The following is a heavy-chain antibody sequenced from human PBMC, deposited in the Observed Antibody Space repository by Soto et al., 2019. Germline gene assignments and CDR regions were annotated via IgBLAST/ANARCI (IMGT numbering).Heavy chain of an antibody. CDR1: GYTLTELS. Sequence: ASVKVSCKVSGYTLTELSMYWVRHAPGKGLEWMGGFDPEDGETSYAQKFQGRVTMTEDTSTDTAYMELSSLRSEDTAVYYCARSDCSGGSCFFAYRGQGTLVTVSS. J-gene: IGHJ4*02. V-gene: IGHV1-24*01. D-gene: IGHD2-15*01. CDR3: ARSDCSGGSCFFAY. CDR2: FDPEDGET.